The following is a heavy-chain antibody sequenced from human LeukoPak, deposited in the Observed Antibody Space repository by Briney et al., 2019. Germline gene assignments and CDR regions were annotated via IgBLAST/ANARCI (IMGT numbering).Heavy chain of an antibody. V-gene: IGHV3-21*01. J-gene: IGHJ6*03. CDR2: ISSSSSYI. D-gene: IGHD3-16*01. CDR1: GFTFSSYS. CDR3: ARDRWGNYYMDV. Sequence: GGSLRLSCAASGFTFSSYSMNWVRQAPGKGLEWVSSISSSSSYIYYADSVKGRFTISRDIAKNSLYLQMNSLRAEDTAVYYCARDRWGNYYMDVWGKGTTVTVSS.